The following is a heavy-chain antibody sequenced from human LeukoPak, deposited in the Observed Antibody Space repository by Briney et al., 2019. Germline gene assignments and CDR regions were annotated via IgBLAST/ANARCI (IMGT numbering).Heavy chain of an antibody. V-gene: IGHV4-4*07. J-gene: IGHJ6*02. Sequence: SETLSLTCTVSGGSISSYYWSWIRQPAGKGLEWIGRIYTSGSTNYNPSLKSRVTMSVDTSKNQFSLKLSSVTAADTAVYYRARESVQYYDFWSGYPYYYYYGMDVWGQGTTVTVSS. CDR1: GGSISSYY. CDR2: IYTSGST. D-gene: IGHD3-3*01. CDR3: ARESVQYYDFWSGYPYYYYYGMDV.